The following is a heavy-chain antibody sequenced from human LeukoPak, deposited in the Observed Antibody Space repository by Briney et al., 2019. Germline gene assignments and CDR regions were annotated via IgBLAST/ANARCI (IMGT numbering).Heavy chain of an antibody. CDR1: GFTFSSYD. CDR3: AREGFCGGDCPGYFDL. D-gene: IGHD2-21*02. CDR2: IDTAGGI. Sequence: QAGGSLRLSCAASGFTFSSYDMHWVRQTTGKGLEWVSAIDTAGGIYYPDSVRGRFTISRENAKSSFYLQVNSLRAEDTAVYYCAREGFCGGDCPGYFDLWGRGTLITVSS. V-gene: IGHV3-13*04. J-gene: IGHJ2*01.